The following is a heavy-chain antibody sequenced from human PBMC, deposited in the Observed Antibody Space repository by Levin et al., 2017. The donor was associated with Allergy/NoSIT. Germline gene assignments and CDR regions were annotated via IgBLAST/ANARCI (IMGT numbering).Heavy chain of an antibody. J-gene: IGHJ4*02. CDR1: GFTFRTYP. CDR3: TRDNGYGDFFDY. V-gene: IGHV3-30-3*01. Sequence: GESLKISCVASGFTFRTYPMHWVRQAPGKGLEWVAAISSDGTRTYYADSVKARFTFSRDNSKNTVYLQMNSLRPEDTAVYYCTRDNGYGDFFDYWGQGTLVTVSS. D-gene: IGHD4-17*01. CDR2: ISSDGTRT.